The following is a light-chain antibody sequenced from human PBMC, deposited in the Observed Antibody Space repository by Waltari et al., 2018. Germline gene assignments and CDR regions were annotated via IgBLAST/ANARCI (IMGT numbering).Light chain of an antibody. CDR3: QHYVNLPAT. CDR1: QSGGRS. J-gene: IGKJ1*01. Sequence: SRRAGQSGGRSLASYQQKPGQTPRLLIYDASSRATGTPGRFSGSGSGTDFILAISSLEPEDFAVYYCQHYVNLPATFGQGTKVEIK. CDR2: DAS. V-gene: IGKV3-20*01.